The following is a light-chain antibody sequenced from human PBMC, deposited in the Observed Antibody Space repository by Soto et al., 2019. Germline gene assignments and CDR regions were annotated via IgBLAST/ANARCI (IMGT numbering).Light chain of an antibody. J-gene: IGKJ4*01. CDR1: QSFSNN. V-gene: IGKV3-15*01. Sequence: ETLMTQSPATLSVSPGERATLSCRASQSFSNNLAWYQQKPGQAPRLLINGASTRATGIPARFSGSGSGTEFTLTISSLQSEDFGVYYCQQYNDWPLTFGGGTRVEIK. CDR3: QQYNDWPLT. CDR2: GAS.